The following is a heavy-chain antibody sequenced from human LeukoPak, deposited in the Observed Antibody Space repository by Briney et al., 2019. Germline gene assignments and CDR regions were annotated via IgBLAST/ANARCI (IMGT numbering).Heavy chain of an antibody. CDR2: IRSNSDGGTI. CDR1: GFTFIKSW. V-gene: IGHV3-15*07. CDR3: ATDFYDST. D-gene: IGHD3-22*01. J-gene: IGHJ5*02. Sequence: GGSLRLSCAASGFTFIKSWMSWVRQAPGKGLEWVGRIRSNSDGGTIDYAAPVKGRFTLSRDDSKTTLYLQMNSLQTEDTAVYYCATDFYDSTWGQGTLVTVSS.